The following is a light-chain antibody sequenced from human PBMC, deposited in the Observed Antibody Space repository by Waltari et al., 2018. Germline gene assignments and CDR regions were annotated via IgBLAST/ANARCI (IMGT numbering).Light chain of an antibody. J-gene: IGLJ3*02. V-gene: IGLV3-19*01. CDR3: NSRDSSGNLRV. CDR2: GKN. CDR1: SLRSYY. Sequence: SSELTQDPAVSVALGQTVRITCQGDSLRSYYASWYQQKAGQAPVLVMFGKNNRPSGIPDRFSGSSSGNTASLTITGVQAEDESDYYCNSRDSSGNLRVFGGGTKLTVL.